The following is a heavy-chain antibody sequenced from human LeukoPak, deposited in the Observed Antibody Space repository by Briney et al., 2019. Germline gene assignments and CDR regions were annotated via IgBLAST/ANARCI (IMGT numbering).Heavy chain of an antibody. D-gene: IGHD3-22*01. Sequence: LGGSLRLSCAASGFTFSSYWMRWVRQAPGKGLEWVAYIERDGSEKYYVDSVKGRFTISRDNAKNSLYPQMNSLRAEDTAVYYCARDVSYYDSSGYYYDYYYGMDVWGQGTTVTVSS. V-gene: IGHV3-7*01. CDR2: IERDGSEK. J-gene: IGHJ6*02. CDR3: ARDVSYYDSSGYYYDYYYGMDV. CDR1: GFTFSSYW.